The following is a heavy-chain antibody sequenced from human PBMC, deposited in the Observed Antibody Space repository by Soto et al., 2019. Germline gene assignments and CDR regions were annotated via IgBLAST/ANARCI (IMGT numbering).Heavy chain of an antibody. CDR2: IIPIFGTA. CDR1: GGTFSSYA. J-gene: IGHJ4*02. CDR3: ARALYGGNAHFDY. D-gene: IGHD4-17*01. V-gene: IGHV1-69*13. Sequence: SVKVSCKASGGTFSSYAISWVRQAPGQGLEWMGGIIPIFGTANYAQKFQGRVTITADESTSTAYMELSSLRSEDTAVYYCARALYGGNAHFDYWGQGTLVTVSS.